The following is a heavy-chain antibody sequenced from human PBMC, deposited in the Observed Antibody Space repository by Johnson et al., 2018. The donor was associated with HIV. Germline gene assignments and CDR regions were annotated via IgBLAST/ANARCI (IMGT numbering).Heavy chain of an antibody. D-gene: IGHD6-25*01. J-gene: IGHJ3*01. V-gene: IGHV3-15*01. Sequence: VQLVESGGGLVKPGGSLRLSCAVYGLSFSKAWMSWVRQAPGKGLEWVGRIKTTTEGGTTDYGASVKGRFTISRDDSKNTLYLQMNSLKTEDTAVYYCSVYFGTAFDFWGQGTMVTVSS. CDR1: GLSFSKAW. CDR3: SVYFGTAFDF. CDR2: IKTTTEGGTT.